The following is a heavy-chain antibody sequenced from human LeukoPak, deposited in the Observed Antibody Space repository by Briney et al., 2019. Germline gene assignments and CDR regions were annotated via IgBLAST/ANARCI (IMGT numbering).Heavy chain of an antibody. D-gene: IGHD3-10*01. CDR3: ARDAPSLGTPGDYYYMDV. CDR2: IIPIFGTA. Sequence: SVKVSCKASGGTFSSYAISWVRQAPGQGLEWMGGIIPIFGTANYAQKFQGRVTITTDESTSTAYMELSSLRSEDTAVYYCARDAPSLGTPGDYYYMDVWGKGTTVTVPS. CDR1: GGTFSSYA. J-gene: IGHJ6*03. V-gene: IGHV1-69*05.